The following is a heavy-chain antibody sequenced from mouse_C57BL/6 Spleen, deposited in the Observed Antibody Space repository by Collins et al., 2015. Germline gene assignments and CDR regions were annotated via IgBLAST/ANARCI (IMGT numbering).Heavy chain of an antibody. D-gene: IGHD1-1*01. CDR2: ISSGGSYT. CDR1: GFTFSSYA. Sequence: EVMLVESGGGLVKPGGSLKLSCAASGFTFSSYAMSWVRQTPEKRLEWVATISSGGSYTYYPDSVKGRFTISRDNAKNTLYLQMSSLRSEDTAMYYCARHWDYYGSGYWAMDYWGQGTSVTVSS. CDR3: ARHWDYYGSGYWAMDY. J-gene: IGHJ4*01. V-gene: IGHV5-9-1*01.